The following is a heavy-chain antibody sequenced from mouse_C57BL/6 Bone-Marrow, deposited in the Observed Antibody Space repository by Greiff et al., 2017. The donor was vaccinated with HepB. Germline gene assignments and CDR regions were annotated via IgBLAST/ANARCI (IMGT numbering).Heavy chain of an antibody. CDR3: ARTTTVVATDWYFDV. J-gene: IGHJ1*03. CDR2: INPNNGGT. V-gene: IGHV1-26*01. Sequence: VQLKQSGPELVKPGASVKISCKASGYTFTDYYMNWVKQSHGKSLEWIGDINPNNGGTSYNQKFKGKATLTVDKSSSTAYMELRSLTSEDSAVYYCARTTTVVATDWYFDVWGTGTTVTVSS. CDR1: GYTFTDYY. D-gene: IGHD1-1*01.